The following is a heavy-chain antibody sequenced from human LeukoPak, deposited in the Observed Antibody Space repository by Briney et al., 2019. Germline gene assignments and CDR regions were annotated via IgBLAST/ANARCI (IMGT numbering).Heavy chain of an antibody. Sequence: PSETLSITCNVSGGSITTYYWNWVRQPPGKGLEWIGHMFYSGATSYNPSLKSRVTISVDTSKNQFSLKLSSVTAADTAVYYCARTYYYDSSGYYYGGEFDYWGQGTLVTVSS. J-gene: IGHJ4*02. D-gene: IGHD3-22*01. CDR3: ARTYYYDSSGYYYGGEFDY. V-gene: IGHV4-59*12. CDR2: MFYSGAT. CDR1: GGSITTYY.